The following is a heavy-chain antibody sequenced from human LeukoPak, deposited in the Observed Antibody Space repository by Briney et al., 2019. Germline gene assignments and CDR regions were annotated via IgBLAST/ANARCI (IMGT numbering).Heavy chain of an antibody. CDR3: ARAMYYDFWSGYWIRYGMDV. CDR2: ISSSGSTI. CDR1: GFTFSDYY. J-gene: IGHJ6*02. Sequence: GGSLRLSCAASGFTFSDYYMSWIRQAPGKGLEWVSYISSSGSTIYYADSVKGRFTISRDNAKNSLYLQMNSLRAEDTAVYYCARAMYYDFWSGYWIRYGMDVWGQGTTVTVSS. D-gene: IGHD3-3*01. V-gene: IGHV3-11*01.